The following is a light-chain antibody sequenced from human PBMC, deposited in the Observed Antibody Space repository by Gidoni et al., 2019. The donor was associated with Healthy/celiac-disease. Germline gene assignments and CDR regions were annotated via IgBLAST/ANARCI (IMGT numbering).Light chain of an antibody. CDR1: SSNIGAGYD. CDR2: GNS. CDR3: QSYDSSLSGSMV. J-gene: IGLJ3*02. Sequence: SVLTQPPSVSGAPGQRGTISCTGSSSNIGAGYDVHWYQQLPGTAPKLLIYGNSNRPSGVPDRFSGSKSGTSASLAITGLQAEDEADYYCQSYDSSLSGSMVFGGGTKLTVL. V-gene: IGLV1-40*01.